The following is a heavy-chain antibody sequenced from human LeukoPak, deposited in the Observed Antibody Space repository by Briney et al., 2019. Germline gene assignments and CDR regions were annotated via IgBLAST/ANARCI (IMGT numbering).Heavy chain of an antibody. J-gene: IGHJ4*02. D-gene: IGHD3-3*01. CDR2: IYHSGST. CDR1: GYSISSGYY. V-gene: IGHV4-38-2*02. Sequence: SETLSLTCAVSGYSISSGYYWGWIRQPPGKGLEWIGSIYHSGSTYYNPSLKSRVTISVDTSKNQFSLKLSSVTAADTAVYYCARESAIFGRVDYWGQGTLVTVSS. CDR3: ARESAIFGRVDY.